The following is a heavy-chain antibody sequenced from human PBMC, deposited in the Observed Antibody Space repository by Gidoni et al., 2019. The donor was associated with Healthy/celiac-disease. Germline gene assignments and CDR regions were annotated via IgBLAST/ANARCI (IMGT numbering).Heavy chain of an antibody. CDR2: IYYSGST. CDR3: ARQGNPRAFDP. J-gene: IGHJ5*02. CDR1: GGSISSSSYY. V-gene: IGHV4-39*01. Sequence: QLQLQESGPGLVKPSETLSLTCTGSGGSISSSSYYWGWIRQPPGKGLEWIGSIYYSGSTYYNPSLKSRVTISVDTSKNQFSLKLSSVTAADTAVYYCARQGNPRAFDPWGQGTLVTVSS.